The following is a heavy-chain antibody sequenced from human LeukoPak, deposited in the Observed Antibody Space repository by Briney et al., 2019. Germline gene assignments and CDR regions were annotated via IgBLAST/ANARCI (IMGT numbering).Heavy chain of an antibody. V-gene: IGHV3-23*01. CDR3: AKEPDNGDYFDY. CDR1: GLTFSSYA. Sequence: GGSLRLSCAASGLTFSSYAMSWVRQPPGKGQEWVSAISGCGSSTYYAYTVKSRFTNSRDNSKNTRYLQMNSLRAEDTAVYYCAKEPDNGDYFDYWGQGTLVTVSS. CDR2: ISGCGSST. J-gene: IGHJ4*02. D-gene: IGHD4-17*01.